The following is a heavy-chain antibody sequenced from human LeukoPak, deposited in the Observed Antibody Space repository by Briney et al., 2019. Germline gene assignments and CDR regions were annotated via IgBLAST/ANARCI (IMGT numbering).Heavy chain of an antibody. D-gene: IGHD1-26*01. CDR3: ARDNRAPRTYRWELPMSWWYYYYGMDV. J-gene: IGHJ6*02. Sequence: SETLSLTCTVSGGSISSSSYYWGWIRQPPGKGLEWIGSIYYSGSTYYNPSLKSRVTISVDTSKNQFSLKLSSVTAADTAVYYCARDNRAPRTYRWELPMSWWYYYYGMDVWGQGTTVTVSS. CDR1: GGSISSSSYY. V-gene: IGHV4-39*07. CDR2: IYYSGST.